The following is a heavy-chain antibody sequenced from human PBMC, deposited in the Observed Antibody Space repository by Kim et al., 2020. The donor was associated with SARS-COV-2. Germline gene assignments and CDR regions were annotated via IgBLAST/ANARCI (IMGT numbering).Heavy chain of an antibody. J-gene: IGHJ4*02. Sequence: DSVKGRFTISRDNSKNTRYLQMNSLRAEDTAVYYCAKNPFYDFWSGYYFDYWGQGTLVTVSS. D-gene: IGHD3-3*01. CDR3: AKNPFYDFWSGYYFDY. V-gene: IGHV3-23*01.